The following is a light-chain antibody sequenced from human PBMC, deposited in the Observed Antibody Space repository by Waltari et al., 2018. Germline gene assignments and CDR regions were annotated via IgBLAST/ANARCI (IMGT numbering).Light chain of an antibody. CDR1: HNSVRW. V-gene: IGKV1D-16*01. J-gene: IGKJ4*01. Sequence: DIQMTQSPSSLAASVGDRVTMTCRASHNSVRWLAWYQQKPQKAPKALIYAASALESGVPSRFSGSGSGTEFTLTISSLQPEDFATYFCQQYTAYPITFGGGTKVEI. CDR2: AAS. CDR3: QQYTAYPIT.